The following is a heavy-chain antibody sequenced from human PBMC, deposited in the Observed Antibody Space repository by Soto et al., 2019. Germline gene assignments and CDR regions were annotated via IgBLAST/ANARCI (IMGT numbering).Heavy chain of an antibody. CDR2: ISPYNDDT. D-gene: IGHD3-10*01. CDR1: GYTFSSYG. J-gene: IGHJ6*02. CDR3: AREGYSYRSGLCTPPRFYGMDV. V-gene: IGHV1-18*01. Sequence: QLVQSGAEVKKPGASVKVSCKASGYTFSSYGITWVRQAPGQGLEWMGWISPYNDDTYYGQKVQGRVTLTTDTSTRTAFMELRTLTSYDQAIFFCAREGYSYRSGLCTPPRFYGMDVWGEGTTVTV.